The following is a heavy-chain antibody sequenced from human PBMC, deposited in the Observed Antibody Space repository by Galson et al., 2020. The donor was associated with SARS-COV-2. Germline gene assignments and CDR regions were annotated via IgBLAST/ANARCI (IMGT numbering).Heavy chain of an antibody. V-gene: IGHV4-39*07. CDR3: ARETIAARLSGNDY. CDR1: GGSISSSSYY. Sequence: SETLSLTCTVSGGSISSSSYYWGWIRQPPGKGLEWIGSIYYSGSTYYNPSLKSRVTISVDTSKNQFSLKLSSVTAADTAVYYCARETIAARLSGNDYWGQGTLVTVSS. D-gene: IGHD6-6*01. J-gene: IGHJ4*02. CDR2: IYYSGST.